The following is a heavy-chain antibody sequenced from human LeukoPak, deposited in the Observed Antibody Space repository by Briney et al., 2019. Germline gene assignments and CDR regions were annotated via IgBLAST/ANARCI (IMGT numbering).Heavy chain of an antibody. J-gene: IGHJ4*02. CDR2: ISYDGSNK. V-gene: IGHV3-30*18. D-gene: IGHD3-22*01. Sequence: GGSLRLSCAASGFTFSSYGMHWVRQAPGKGLEWVAVISYDGSNKYYADSVKGRFTISRDNSKNTLYLQMNSLRAEDTAVYYCAKTAVDSSGYNTVTEVDYWGQGTLVTVSS. CDR1: GFTFSSYG. CDR3: AKTAVDSSGYNTVTEVDY.